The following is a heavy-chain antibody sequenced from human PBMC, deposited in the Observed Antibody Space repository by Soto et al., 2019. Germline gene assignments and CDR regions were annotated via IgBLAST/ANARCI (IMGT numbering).Heavy chain of an antibody. V-gene: IGHV3-11*06. J-gene: IGHJ5*02. CDR2: ISSSSSYI. Sequence: GGSLRLSCVVSGFSFSDSYMTWVRQIPGKGLEWIASISSSSSYIYYADSVKGRFTISRDNAKNSLYLQMNSLRAEDTAVYYCASSGYYDSSGYSNWFDPWGQGTLVTVSS. D-gene: IGHD3-22*01. CDR3: ASSGYYDSSGYSNWFDP. CDR1: GFSFSDSY.